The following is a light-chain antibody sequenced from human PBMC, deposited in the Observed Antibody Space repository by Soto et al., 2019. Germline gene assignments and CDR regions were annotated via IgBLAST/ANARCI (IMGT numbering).Light chain of an antibody. CDR1: QSVSSS. J-gene: IGKJ4*01. Sequence: EIVVTQSPATLSVSPGERVTLSCRASQSVSSSLAWYQQRPGQAPRLLIYDASNRATGIPARFSGSGSGTDFTLTISSLEPEDFAVYYCQQRSNWPPLTFGGGTKVDIK. CDR2: DAS. CDR3: QQRSNWPPLT. V-gene: IGKV3-11*01.